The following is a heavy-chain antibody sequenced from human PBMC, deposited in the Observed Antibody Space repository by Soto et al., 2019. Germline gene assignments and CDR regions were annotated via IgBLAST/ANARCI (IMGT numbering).Heavy chain of an antibody. D-gene: IGHD6-13*01. V-gene: IGHV3-33*01. CDR3: ARDLIGYSSSWYGYYYGMDV. CDR2: IWYDGSNK. CDR1: GFTFSSYG. Sequence: GGSLRLSCAVSGFTFSSYGMHWVRQAPGKGLEWVAVIWYDGSNKYYADSVKGRFTISRDNSKNTLYLQMNSLRAEDTAVYYCARDLIGYSSSWYGYYYGMDVWGQGTTVTVSS. J-gene: IGHJ6*02.